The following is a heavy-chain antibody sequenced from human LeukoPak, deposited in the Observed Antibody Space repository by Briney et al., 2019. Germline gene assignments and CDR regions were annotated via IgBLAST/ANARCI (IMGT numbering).Heavy chain of an antibody. CDR1: GGSIGSGDYY. J-gene: IGHJ3*02. Sequence: PSQTLSLTCTVSGGSIGSGDYYWSWIRQPPGKGLEWIGYIYYSGSTYYNPSLKSRVTISVDTSKNQFSLKLSSVTAADTAVYYCARGSPDWLTAFDIWGQGTMVTVSS. CDR3: ARGSPDWLTAFDI. D-gene: IGHD3-9*01. V-gene: IGHV4-30-4*01. CDR2: IYYSGST.